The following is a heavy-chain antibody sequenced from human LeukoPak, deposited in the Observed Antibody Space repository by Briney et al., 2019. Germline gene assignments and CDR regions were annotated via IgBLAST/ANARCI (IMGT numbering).Heavy chain of an antibody. V-gene: IGHV4-4*09. Sequence: SETLSLTCTVSGGSISSYYWSWIRQPPGKGLEWIGYIYTSGSTNYNPSLRSRVTISVDTSKNQFSLKLSSVTAADTAVYYRARLKQQLSPFDYWGQGTLVTVSS. CDR3: ARLKQQLSPFDY. CDR2: IYTSGST. CDR1: GGSISSYY. D-gene: IGHD6-13*01. J-gene: IGHJ4*02.